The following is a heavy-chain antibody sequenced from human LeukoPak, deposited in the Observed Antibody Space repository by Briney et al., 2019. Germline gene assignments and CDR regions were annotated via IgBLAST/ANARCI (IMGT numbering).Heavy chain of an antibody. CDR3: ARELGGYCSSTSCPNWFDP. Sequence: PSETLSLTRTVSGGSISSGGYYWSWIRQHPGKGLEWIGYIHYSGSTHYNPSLKSRVTISVDTSKNQFSLKLSSVTAADTAVYYCARELGGYCSSTSCPNWFDPWGQGTLVTVSS. J-gene: IGHJ5*02. CDR1: GGSISSGGYY. CDR2: IHYSGST. V-gene: IGHV4-31*03. D-gene: IGHD2-2*01.